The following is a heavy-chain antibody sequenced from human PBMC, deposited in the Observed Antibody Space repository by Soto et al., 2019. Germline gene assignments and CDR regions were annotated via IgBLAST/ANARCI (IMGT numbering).Heavy chain of an antibody. CDR2: VSVYTGNT. J-gene: IGHJ4*02. V-gene: IGHV1-18*01. CDR3: ARVHYHSSGYYSDIFDY. Sequence: QVKLVQSGAEVKQPGASVKVSCMASGYTFTTYAVTWVRQAPGQGLEWMGWVSVYTGNTKYAQRLQDRVTMTTDTSTSTAYMELRSLRSDDTAVYYCARVHYHSSGYYSDIFDYWGQGTLVTVSS. CDR1: GYTFTTYA. D-gene: IGHD3-22*01.